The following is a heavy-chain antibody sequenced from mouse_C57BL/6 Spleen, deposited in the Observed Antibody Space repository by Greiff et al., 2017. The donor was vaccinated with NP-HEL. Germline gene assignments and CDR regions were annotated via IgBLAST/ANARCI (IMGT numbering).Heavy chain of an antibody. CDR3: ARGDYEGFAY. CDR1: GFTFSSYA. CDR2: ISDGGSYT. V-gene: IGHV5-4*03. D-gene: IGHD2-4*01. Sequence: EVKLVESGGGLVKPGGSLKLSCAASGFTFSSYAMSWVRQTPEKRLEWVATISDGGSYTYYPDNVKGRFTISRDNAKNNLYLQMSHLKSEDTAMYYWARGDYEGFAYWGQGTLVTVSA. J-gene: IGHJ3*01.